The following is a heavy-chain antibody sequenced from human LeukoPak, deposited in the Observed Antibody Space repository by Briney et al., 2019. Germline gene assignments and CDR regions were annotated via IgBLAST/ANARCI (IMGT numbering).Heavy chain of an antibody. D-gene: IGHD3-3*01. V-gene: IGHV3-9*01. CDR1: GFTLDDYA. CDR3: AKGADFWSGYYDY. CDR2: ISWNSGSI. J-gene: IGHJ4*02. Sequence: GGSLRLSCAASGFTLDDYAMHWVRQAPGKGLEWVSGISWNSGSIGYADSVKGRFTISRDNAKNSLYLQMNSLRAEDTALYYCAKGADFWSGYYDYWGQGTLVTVSS.